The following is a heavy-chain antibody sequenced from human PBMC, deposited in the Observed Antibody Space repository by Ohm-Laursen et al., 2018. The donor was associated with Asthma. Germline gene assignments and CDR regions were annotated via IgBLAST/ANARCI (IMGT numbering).Heavy chain of an antibody. D-gene: IGHD6-13*01. CDR2: ISWNSGSI. Sequence: SLRLSCTASGFTFDDYAMYWVRQAPGKGLEWVSGISWNSGSIDYADSVKGRFTISRDNSKNTLYLQLNSLRPDDTAVYYCAKDLGYSSSWSGAHGMDVWGQGTTVTVSS. CDR3: AKDLGYSSSWSGAHGMDV. V-gene: IGHV3-9*01. CDR1: GFTFDDYA. J-gene: IGHJ6*02.